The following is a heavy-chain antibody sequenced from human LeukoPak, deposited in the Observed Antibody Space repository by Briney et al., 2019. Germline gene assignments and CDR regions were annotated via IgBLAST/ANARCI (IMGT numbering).Heavy chain of an antibody. D-gene: IGHD3-10*01. CDR1: GYSISSGHY. J-gene: IGHJ4*02. V-gene: IGHV4-38-2*01. CDR2: IYHSGST. CDR3: ASVWSRDYFDY. Sequence: PSETLSLTCAVSGYSISSGHYWGWIRQPPGKGLEWIGSIYHSGSTYYNPSLKSRVTISVDTSKNQFPLKLSSVTAADTAVYYCASVWSRDYFDYWGQGTLVTVSS.